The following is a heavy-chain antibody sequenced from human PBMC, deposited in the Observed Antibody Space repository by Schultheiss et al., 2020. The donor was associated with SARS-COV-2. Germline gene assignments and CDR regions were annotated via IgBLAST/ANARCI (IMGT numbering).Heavy chain of an antibody. CDR1: GGSVSSGSYY. CDR3: ARLPDTAMGGVDY. CDR2: IYYSGST. D-gene: IGHD5-18*01. Sequence: SETLSLTCTVSGGSVSSGSYYWSWIRQPPGKGLEWIGYIYYSGSTNYNPSLKSRVTISVDTSKNQFSLKLSSVTAADTAVYYCARLPDTAMGGVDYWGQGNLVTVSS. J-gene: IGHJ4*02. V-gene: IGHV4-61*01.